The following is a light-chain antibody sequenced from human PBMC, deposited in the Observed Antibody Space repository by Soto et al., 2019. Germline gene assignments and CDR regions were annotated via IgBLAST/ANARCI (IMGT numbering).Light chain of an antibody. J-gene: IGLJ7*01. CDR2: EGS. CDR1: SSDVGSYNL. V-gene: IGLV2-23*01. Sequence: QSALTQPASVSGSPGQSITISCTGTSSDVGSYNLVSWYQQHPGKAPKIMIYEGSKRPSGGSNRFSGSKSGNTASLTISGLQTEDEADYHCCSYTGSSTLVIFGGGTQLTVL. CDR3: CSYTGSSTLVI.